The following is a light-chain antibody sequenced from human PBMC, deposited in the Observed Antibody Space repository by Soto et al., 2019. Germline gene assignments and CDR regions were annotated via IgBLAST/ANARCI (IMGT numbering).Light chain of an antibody. CDR1: QDISNY. CDR3: QKYNSYS. CDR2: AAS. J-gene: IGKJ1*01. Sequence: DIQMTQSPSSLSASVGDRVTITCRASQDISNYLVWFQQKPGKAPKILIYAASTLQSGVPSRFSGSGSGTDLTLTIRSLQPEDVATYYCQKYNSYSFGQGTKVDIK. V-gene: IGKV1-27*01.